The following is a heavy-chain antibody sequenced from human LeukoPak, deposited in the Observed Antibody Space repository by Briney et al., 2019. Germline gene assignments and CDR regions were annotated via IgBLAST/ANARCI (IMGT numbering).Heavy chain of an antibody. D-gene: IGHD5-24*01. CDR3: ARESRGDGYNLDY. J-gene: IGHJ4*02. CDR2: IYHSGNT. V-gene: IGHV4-31*03. CDR1: GGSIGSGRYF. Sequence: SETLSLTCSVSGGSIGSGRYFWSWIRQHPGKGPEWIGYIYHSGNTYYSSSLKSRVTISMDTSENQFSLKLSSVTAADTAVYYCARESRGDGYNLDYWGQGTLVTVSS.